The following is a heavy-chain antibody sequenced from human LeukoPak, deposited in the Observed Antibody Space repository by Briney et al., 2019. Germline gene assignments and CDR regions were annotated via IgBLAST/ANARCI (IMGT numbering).Heavy chain of an antibody. J-gene: IGHJ4*02. V-gene: IGHV3-23*01. CDR1: GFTFSSYA. Sequence: QPGGSLRLSCAASGFTFSSYAMTWVRQAPGKGLEWVSSISGSGDSSYYADSVKGRFTISRDTSKNTLSLQMNSLRAEDTAVYYCAKQSERLVRGYFDYWGQGTPVTVSS. CDR2: ISGSGDSS. CDR3: AKQSERLVRGYFDY. D-gene: IGHD6-13*01.